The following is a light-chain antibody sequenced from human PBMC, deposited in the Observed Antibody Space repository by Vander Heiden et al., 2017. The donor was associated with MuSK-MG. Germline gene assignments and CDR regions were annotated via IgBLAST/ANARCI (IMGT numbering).Light chain of an antibody. Sequence: DVVVTQSPLSLAVTLGQPASISCRSSQSVLHSDGYTYLNWFHQRPGKSPRRLIYKVSNRESGVPDRFSGSGSDTEFTLRISRVEAEDVGTYYCRQHINWPNTFGQGTKLEI. V-gene: IGKV2-30*02. CDR3: RQHINWPNT. CDR2: KVS. CDR1: QSVLHSDGYTY. J-gene: IGKJ2*01.